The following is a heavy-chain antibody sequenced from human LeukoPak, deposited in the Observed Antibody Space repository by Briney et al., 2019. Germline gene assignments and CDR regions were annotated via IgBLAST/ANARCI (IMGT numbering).Heavy chain of an antibody. CDR2: IYPGDSDT. Sequence: GESLKISCKGSGYSFTSYWIGWVRQMPGKGLEWMGIIYPGDSDTRYSPSFQGQVTISADKSISTAYLQWSSLKASDTAMYYCARGYPFYYGSGSYGPTAYFDYWGQGTLVTVSS. CDR1: GYSFTSYW. D-gene: IGHD3-10*01. CDR3: ARGYPFYYGSGSYGPTAYFDY. V-gene: IGHV5-51*01. J-gene: IGHJ4*02.